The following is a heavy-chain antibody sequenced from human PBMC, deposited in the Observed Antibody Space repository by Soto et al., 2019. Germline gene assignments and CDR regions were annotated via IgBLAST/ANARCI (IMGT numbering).Heavy chain of an antibody. CDR2: INPSGGGT. Sequence: ASVKVSCKASGFTFANSVLQWVRQARGQRLECIGLINPSGGGTFYAQKLQGRVTVTRDTSTGTVYMELSNLRSEDTAVYFCARDSGDTTLRQWGRSFHYWGQGTLVTVSS. CDR3: ARDSGDTTLRQWGRSFHY. V-gene: IGHV1-46*01. CDR1: GFTFANSV. J-gene: IGHJ4*02. D-gene: IGHD1-1*01.